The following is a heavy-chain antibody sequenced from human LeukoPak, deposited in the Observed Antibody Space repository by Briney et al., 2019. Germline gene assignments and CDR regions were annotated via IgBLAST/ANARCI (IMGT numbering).Heavy chain of an antibody. CDR3: ARATLDN. J-gene: IGHJ4*02. CDR1: GFTVGSTY. CDR2: IYSGGST. V-gene: IGHV3-53*01. Sequence: GGSLTLSCAASGFTVGSTYISWVRQAPGKGLEWVSVIYSGGSTKYADSVKARFTISRDNSKNTVYLQMNNLRAEDTAVYYCARATLDNWGQGTLVTVSS.